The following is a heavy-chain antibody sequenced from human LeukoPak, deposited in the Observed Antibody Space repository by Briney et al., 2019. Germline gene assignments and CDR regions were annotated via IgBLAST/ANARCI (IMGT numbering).Heavy chain of an antibody. CDR1: GVSISSGSYY. Sequence: SETLSLTCTVSGVSISSGSYYWGWLRQPAGKGLEWIGRIYTSGSTNYNPSLKSRATISLDTSENHFSLKLSSVTAADTAVYYCARVTTGGYYNYWGQGTLVTVSS. D-gene: IGHD3-22*01. V-gene: IGHV4-61*02. CDR2: IYTSGST. J-gene: IGHJ4*02. CDR3: ARVTTGGYYNY.